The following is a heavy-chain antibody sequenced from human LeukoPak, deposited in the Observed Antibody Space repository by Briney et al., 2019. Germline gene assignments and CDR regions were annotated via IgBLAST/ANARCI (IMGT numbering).Heavy chain of an antibody. V-gene: IGHV4-4*02. CDR3: ARDFVTMVRGVHTQFDY. J-gene: IGHJ4*02. CDR1: GGSISSSNW. D-gene: IGHD3-10*01. CDR2: IYHSGST. Sequence: PSGTLSLTCAVSGGSISSSNWWSWVRQPPGKGLEWIGEIYHSGSTNYNPSLKSRVTISVDKSKNQFSLKLSSVTAADTAVYYCARDFVTMVRGVHTQFDYWGQGTLVTVSS.